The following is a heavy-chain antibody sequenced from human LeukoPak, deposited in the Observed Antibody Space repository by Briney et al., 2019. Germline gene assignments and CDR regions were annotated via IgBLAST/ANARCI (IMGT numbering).Heavy chain of an antibody. D-gene: IGHD5-18*01. Sequence: SETLSPTCTVSGGSMNTYYWTWLRQPAGKGLEWLGRMYHSGTTNYNSPLYNPSLSSRVTMSVDGAKNQFSLRLKSVTTADTANFCARERDHGYSYGFVLDSWGQGSLVTVSS. CDR2: MYHSGTT. V-gene: IGHV4-4*07. CDR3: ARERDHGYSYGFVLDS. CDR1: GGSMNTYY. J-gene: IGHJ4*02.